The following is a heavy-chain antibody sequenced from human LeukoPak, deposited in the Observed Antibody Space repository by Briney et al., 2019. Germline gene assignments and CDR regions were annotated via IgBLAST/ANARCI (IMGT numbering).Heavy chain of an antibody. CDR1: GFIFTDST. Sequence: GGSLRLSCATSGFIFTDSTMNWVRQAPGKGLEWVSSISSGSTYIYYADSVKGRFTISRDNTKNSLYLQMNSLRAEDTAVYYCVRDLWFDIWGQGTMVSVSS. V-gene: IGHV3-21*04. CDR2: ISSGSTYI. D-gene: IGHD2-21*01. CDR3: VRDLWFDI. J-gene: IGHJ3*02.